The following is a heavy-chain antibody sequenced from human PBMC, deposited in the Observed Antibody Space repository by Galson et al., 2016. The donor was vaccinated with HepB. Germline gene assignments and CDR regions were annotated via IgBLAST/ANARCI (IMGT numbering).Heavy chain of an antibody. Sequence: SVKVSCKASGYTFHNYAIHWVRQAPGQRLEWMGWINAGNGNTKYSQKLQGRVTITRDTSASTAHMELSSLRSEDTAVYYCARRESPYYGMDVWGQGTTVTVSS. CDR2: INAGNGNT. D-gene: IGHD3-10*01. J-gene: IGHJ6*02. CDR3: ARRESPYYGMDV. CDR1: GYTFHNYA. V-gene: IGHV1-3*01.